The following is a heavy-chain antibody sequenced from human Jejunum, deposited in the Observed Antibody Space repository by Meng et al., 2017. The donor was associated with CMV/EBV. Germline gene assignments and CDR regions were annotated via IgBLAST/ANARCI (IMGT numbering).Heavy chain of an antibody. Sequence: VQLGQSGAGVKKPGASVKVSCRASGYTFNNYGLNWVRQAPGQGLEWMGWISPYIGNTNYAQRFQGRLTLTTDPSTDTAYMELRSLTSDDTAVYYCARDLWPHIVVVTAPSEFWGQGTLVTVSS. D-gene: IGHD2-21*02. CDR1: GYTFNNYG. CDR2: ISPYIGNT. CDR3: ARDLWPHIVVVTAPSEF. V-gene: IGHV1-18*01. J-gene: IGHJ4*02.